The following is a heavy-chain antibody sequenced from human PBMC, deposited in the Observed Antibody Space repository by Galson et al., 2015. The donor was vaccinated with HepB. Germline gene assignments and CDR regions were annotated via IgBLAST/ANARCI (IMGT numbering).Heavy chain of an antibody. D-gene: IGHD3-10*01. CDR2: ISAYNGNT. CDR1: GYTFTSYG. CDR3: ASDHRGLWSPFDY. Sequence: SVKVSCKASGYTFTSYGISWVRQAPGRGLEWMGWISAYNGNTNYAQKLQGRVTMTTDTSTSTAYMELRSLRSDDTAVYYCASDHRGLWSPFDYWGQGTLVTVSS. V-gene: IGHV1-18*01. J-gene: IGHJ4*02.